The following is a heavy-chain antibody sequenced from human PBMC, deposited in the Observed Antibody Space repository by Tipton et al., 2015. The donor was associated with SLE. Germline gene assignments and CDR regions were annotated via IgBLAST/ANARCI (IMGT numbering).Heavy chain of an antibody. Sequence: TLSLTCAVYGGSFSGYYWSWIRQPPGKGLEWIGEINQSGSTNYNPSLKSRVTISVDTSKNQFSLKLTSVTAADTAVYYCARLHRDGYKNRDYWGQGTLVTVSS. D-gene: IGHD5-24*01. V-gene: IGHV4-34*01. CDR3: ARLHRDGYKNRDY. J-gene: IGHJ4*02. CDR2: INQSGST. CDR1: GGSFSGYY.